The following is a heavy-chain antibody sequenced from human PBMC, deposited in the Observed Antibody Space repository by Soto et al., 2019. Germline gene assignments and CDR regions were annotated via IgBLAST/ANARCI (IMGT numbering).Heavy chain of an antibody. V-gene: IGHV3-30-3*01. D-gene: IGHD3-3*01. CDR2: ISYDGSNK. CDR1: GFTFSSYA. J-gene: IGHJ4*02. Sequence: VGSLRLSCAASGFTFSSYAMHWVRQAPGKGLEWVAVISYDGSNKYYADSVKGRFTISRDNSKNTLYLQMNSLRAEDTAVYYCARGPDPDTIFGVVIRRPFDYWGQGTLVTVSS. CDR3: ARGPDPDTIFGVVIRRPFDY.